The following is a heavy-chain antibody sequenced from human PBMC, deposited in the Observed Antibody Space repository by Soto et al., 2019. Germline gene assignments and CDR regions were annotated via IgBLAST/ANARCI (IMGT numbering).Heavy chain of an antibody. CDR1: GGTFSSYA. Sequence: SVKVSCKASGGTFSSYAISWVRQAPGQGLAWMGGIIPIFGTANYAQKFQGRVTITADESTSTAYMELSSLRSEDTAVYYCARDLVRLWFGELLSYYYYYGMDVWGQGTTVTVSS. CDR3: ARDLVRLWFGELLSYYYYYGMDV. J-gene: IGHJ6*02. CDR2: IIPIFGTA. V-gene: IGHV1-69*13. D-gene: IGHD3-10*01.